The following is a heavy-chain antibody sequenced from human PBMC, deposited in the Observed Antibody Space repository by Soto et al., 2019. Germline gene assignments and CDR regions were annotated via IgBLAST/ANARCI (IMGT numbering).Heavy chain of an antibody. Sequence: GGSLRLSCAASGFTFSSYGMHWVRQAPGKGLEWVAVIWYDGSNKYYADSVKGRFTISRDNSKNTLYLQMNSLRAEDTAVYYCARDYGGNTHYGMDVWGQGTTVTVPS. J-gene: IGHJ6*02. V-gene: IGHV3-33*01. CDR2: IWYDGSNK. CDR3: ARDYGGNTHYGMDV. D-gene: IGHD4-17*01. CDR1: GFTFSSYG.